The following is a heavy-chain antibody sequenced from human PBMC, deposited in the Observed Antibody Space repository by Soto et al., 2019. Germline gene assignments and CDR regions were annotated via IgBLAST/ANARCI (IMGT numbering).Heavy chain of an antibody. D-gene: IGHD3-3*02. Sequence: GGSLRLSCAASGFTFSSYAFHWVRQAPGKGLEWVAILSDDGSNKYYAGSVKGRFTISRDNSKNTLYLQMNSLRAEDTAVYYCARHLSHLKYGWFDPWGQGTLVTVSS. V-gene: IGHV3-30-3*01. CDR3: ARHLSHLKYGWFDP. CDR2: LSDDGSNK. CDR1: GFTFSSYA. J-gene: IGHJ5*01.